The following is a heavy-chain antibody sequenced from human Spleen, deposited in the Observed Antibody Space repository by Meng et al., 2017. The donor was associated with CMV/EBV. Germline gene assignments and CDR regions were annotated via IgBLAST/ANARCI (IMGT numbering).Heavy chain of an antibody. CDR2: IKQDGSEK. Sequence: GGSLRLSCAASGFTFSSYWMSWVRQAPGKGLEWVANIKQDGSEKYYVDSVKGRFTISRDNSKNTLYLQMDSLRAEDTAVYYCAKAACSSGSCYSNFWGQGTLVTVSS. D-gene: IGHD2-15*01. J-gene: IGHJ4*02. CDR1: GFTFSSYW. V-gene: IGHV3-7*03. CDR3: AKAACSSGSCYSNF.